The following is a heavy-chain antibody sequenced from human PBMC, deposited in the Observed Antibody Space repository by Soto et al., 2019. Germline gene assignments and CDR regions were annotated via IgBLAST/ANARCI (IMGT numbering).Heavy chain of an antibody. Sequence: EVQLVESGGGLVQPGGSLRLSCAASGFTFSSYEMNWVRQAPGKGLEWVSYISSSGSTIYYADSVKGRFTISRDNAKNSLYLQMNSLRAEDTAVYYCARLYSSSWYEGYYYYYGMDIWGQGTTVTVSS. CDR1: GFTFSSYE. J-gene: IGHJ6*02. CDR2: ISSSGSTI. D-gene: IGHD6-13*01. CDR3: ARLYSSSWYEGYYYYYGMDI. V-gene: IGHV3-48*03.